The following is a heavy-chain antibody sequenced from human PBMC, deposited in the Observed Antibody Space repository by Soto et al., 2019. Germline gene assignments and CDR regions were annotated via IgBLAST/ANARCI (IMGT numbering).Heavy chain of an antibody. D-gene: IGHD3-10*01. CDR1: DGSCNPSGFF. CDR2: IYNTGSA. Sequence: SETLSLTCSVSDGSCNPSGFFWNWIRPHPGKGLEWIGYIYNTGSAFYNPSPKSRVDLSVDTSNNHFSLRLHSLTVADTAVYFCARGVVVTGNFDSWGHGTLVTVSS. J-gene: IGHJ4*01. CDR3: ARGVVVTGNFDS. V-gene: IGHV4-31*03.